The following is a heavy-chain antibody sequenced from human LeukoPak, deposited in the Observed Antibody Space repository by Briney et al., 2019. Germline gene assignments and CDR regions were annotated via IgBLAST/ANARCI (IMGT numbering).Heavy chain of an antibody. CDR3: AKDPYGDYEGDYFDY. D-gene: IGHD4-17*01. J-gene: IGHJ4*02. CDR2: ISGSGGST. CDR1: GFTFSSYA. Sequence: GGSLRLSCAASGFTFSSYAMSWVRQAPGKGLEWVSAISGSGGSTYYADSVKGRFTISRDNSKNTLYLQMNGLRAEDTAVYYCAKDPYGDYEGDYFDYWGQGTLVTVSS. V-gene: IGHV3-23*01.